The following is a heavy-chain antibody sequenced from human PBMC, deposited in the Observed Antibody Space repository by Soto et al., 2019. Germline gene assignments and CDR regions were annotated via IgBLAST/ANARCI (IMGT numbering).Heavy chain of an antibody. D-gene: IGHD1-26*01. Sequence: QVQLEQSGAEVKKPGASVKVSCKAYGYTFSTYGISWVRQAPGQGLEWMGWIGDHNANTKYAGRFQGRVTMTTDPSTSTAHMDVRSRRSDDTAVYYCARDSGSSLDNWGQGTLVTVSS. J-gene: IGHJ4*02. CDR1: GYTFSTYG. V-gene: IGHV1-18*01. CDR3: ARDSGSSLDN. CDR2: IGDHNANT.